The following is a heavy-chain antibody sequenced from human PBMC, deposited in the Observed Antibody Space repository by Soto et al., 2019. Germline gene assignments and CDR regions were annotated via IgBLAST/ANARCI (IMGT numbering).Heavy chain of an antibody. CDR3: AKKAGVSSSFGRYFDY. V-gene: IGHV3-43*01. Sequence: EVQLVESGGVVVQPGGSLRLSCAASGFTFDDYTMHWVRQAPGKGLEWVSLISWDAISTYYADSVKGRFTISRDNSKNSLYLQMNSLRSEDTALYYCAKKAGVSSSFGRYFDYWGQGTLVTVSS. J-gene: IGHJ4*02. CDR1: GFTFDDYT. CDR2: ISWDAIST. D-gene: IGHD6-6*01.